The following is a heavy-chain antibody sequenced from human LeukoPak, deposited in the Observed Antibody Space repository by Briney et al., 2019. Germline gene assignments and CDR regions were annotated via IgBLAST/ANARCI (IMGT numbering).Heavy chain of an antibody. J-gene: IGHJ4*02. CDR2: IRYDGSNK. CDR3: VRDRSPGYFDY. CDR1: GFTFSSYW. V-gene: IGHV3-30*02. D-gene: IGHD3-10*01. Sequence: GGSLRLSCAASGFTFSSYWMSWVRQAPGKGLEWVAFIRYDGSNKYYADSVKGRFSISRDNAKNSLFLQMNSLRAEDTAVYYCVRDRSPGYFDYWGQGTLVTVSS.